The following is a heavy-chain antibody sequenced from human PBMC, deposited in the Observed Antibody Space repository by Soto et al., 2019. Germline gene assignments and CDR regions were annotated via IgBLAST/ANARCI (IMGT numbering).Heavy chain of an antibody. D-gene: IGHD1-26*01. Sequence: LSLTCAVYGGSFSGYYWSWIRQPPGKGLEWIGEINHSGSTNYNPSLKSRVTISVDTSKNQFSLKLSSVTAADTAVYYCARGRDSGSYSFFDYWGQGTLVTVS. V-gene: IGHV4-34*01. J-gene: IGHJ4*02. CDR3: ARGRDSGSYSFFDY. CDR1: GGSFSGYY. CDR2: INHSGST.